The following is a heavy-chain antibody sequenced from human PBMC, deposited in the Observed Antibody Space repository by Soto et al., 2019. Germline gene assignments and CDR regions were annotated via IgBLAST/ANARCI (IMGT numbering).Heavy chain of an antibody. Sequence: GGSLRLSCAASGFTFNTYVMHWVRQAPGKGLGWVALIWYDGSNKYYADSVKGRFTISRDNSKNTLYLQMNSLRAEDTAVYYCARGARDFDYWGQGTLVTVSS. V-gene: IGHV3-33*01. D-gene: IGHD3-16*01. CDR3: ARGARDFDY. CDR1: GFTFNTYV. CDR2: IWYDGSNK. J-gene: IGHJ4*02.